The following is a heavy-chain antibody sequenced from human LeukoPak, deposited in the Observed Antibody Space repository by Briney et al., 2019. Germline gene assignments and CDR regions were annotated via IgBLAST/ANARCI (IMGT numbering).Heavy chain of an antibody. CDR3: ARDYRYAFDT. V-gene: IGHV3-48*04. CDR1: GFTFSDYS. Sequence: SGGSLRLSCAASGFTFSDYSMNWVRQAPGKGLEWISYVGISSGNTKYADSVKGRFTISGDSAKNSVFLQMNNLRVEDTAVYYCARDYRYAFDTWGQGTLVTVSS. J-gene: IGHJ4*02. CDR2: VGISSGNT. D-gene: IGHD5-12*01.